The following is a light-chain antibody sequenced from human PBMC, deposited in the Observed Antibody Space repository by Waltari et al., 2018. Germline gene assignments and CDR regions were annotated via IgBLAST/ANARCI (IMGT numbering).Light chain of an antibody. V-gene: IGLV1-44*01. J-gene: IGLJ3*02. CDR2: TDN. CDR1: YSHIGRNA. Sequence: QSMLTQPPSASGTPGQRVTISCSGSYSHIGRNAVNWYQQLPEPAPKLLIYTDNRRPSGVPDRFSGSKSGTSASLAISGLQSEDEADYHCATWDDSLNAWVFGGGTKVTVL. CDR3: ATWDDSLNAWV.